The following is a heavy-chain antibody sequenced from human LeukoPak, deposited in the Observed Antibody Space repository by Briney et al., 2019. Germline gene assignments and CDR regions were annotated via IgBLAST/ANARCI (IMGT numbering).Heavy chain of an antibody. CDR1: GGSISSYY. Sequence: PSETLSLTCTVSGGSISSYYWSWIRQPPGKGLEWIGEINHSGSTNYNPSLKSRVTISVDTSKNQFSLKLSSVTAADTAVYYCARGTDSSGYGAFDIWGQGTMVTVSS. V-gene: IGHV4-34*01. D-gene: IGHD3-22*01. CDR2: INHSGST. CDR3: ARGTDSSGYGAFDI. J-gene: IGHJ3*02.